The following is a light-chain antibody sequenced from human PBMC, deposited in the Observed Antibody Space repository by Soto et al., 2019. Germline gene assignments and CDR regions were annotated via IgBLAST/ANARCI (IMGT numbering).Light chain of an antibody. CDR1: QSVSRN. J-gene: IGKJ5*01. CDR2: GAS. Sequence: ETGMTQSPATLAVSPGERVIFSCRASQSVSRNVAWYQQQPGQAPRLLIHGASTSSTGIPARFSARGPGTEVTLANSSLQSEDFAVYYYQQYNDWPPSTFGQGTRVEIK. CDR3: QQYNDWPPST. V-gene: IGKV3-15*01.